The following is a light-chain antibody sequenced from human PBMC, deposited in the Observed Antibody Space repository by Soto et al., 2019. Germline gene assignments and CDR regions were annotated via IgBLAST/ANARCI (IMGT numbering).Light chain of an antibody. CDR3: AVWDISLSGVL. V-gene: IGLV1-51*01. CDR1: SSNIGNNY. Sequence: QSVLTQPPSVSAAPGQKVTISCSGSSSNIGNNYVSWYQQLPGTVPKLLVSDNNERPSGIPDRFSASRSGTSATLGITGLQTGYEADYYCAVWDISLSGVLFGGGTKLTVL. J-gene: IGLJ2*01. CDR2: DNN.